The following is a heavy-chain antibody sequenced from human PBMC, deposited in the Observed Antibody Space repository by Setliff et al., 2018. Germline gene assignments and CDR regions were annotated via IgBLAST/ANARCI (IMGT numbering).Heavy chain of an antibody. Sequence: GGSLRLSCATSGFSFSDHSMDWVRQAPGKGLEWVGRTRNKVSSYTTQYAASVKGRFTISRDDSTNSLFLQMSSLKTDDTAVYYCAKTQFGSGSYFYDYWGQGTLVTVSS. CDR2: TRNKVSSYTT. CDR1: GFSFSDHS. J-gene: IGHJ4*02. V-gene: IGHV3-72*01. CDR3: AKTQFGSGSYFYDY. D-gene: IGHD3-10*01.